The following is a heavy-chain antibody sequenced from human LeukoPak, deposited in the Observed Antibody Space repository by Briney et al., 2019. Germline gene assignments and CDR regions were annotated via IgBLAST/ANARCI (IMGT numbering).Heavy chain of an antibody. Sequence: TGGSLRLSCTASGFTLSNYAMSWVRQGPGKGLEWVSAIAVTGGTYHADSVRGRLTISRDNSKNTLYLQMNSLRAEDTAVYYCARAAGGWYFEYWGQGTLVTVSS. CDR2: IAVTGGT. CDR1: GFTLSNYA. V-gene: IGHV3-23*01. J-gene: IGHJ4*02. CDR3: ARAAGGWYFEY. D-gene: IGHD6-13*01.